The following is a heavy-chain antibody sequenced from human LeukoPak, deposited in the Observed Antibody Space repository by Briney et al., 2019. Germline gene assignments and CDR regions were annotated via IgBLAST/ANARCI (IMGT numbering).Heavy chain of an antibody. CDR2: IIPIFGTA. J-gene: IGHJ3*02. CDR3: ARLDYDFWSGYSAFDI. CDR1: GGTFSSYA. Sequence: SSVKVSCKASGGTFSSYAISWVRQAPGQGLEWMGGIIPIFGTANYAQKFQGRVTMTTDTSTSTAYMELRSLRSDDTAVYYCARLDYDFWSGYSAFDIWGQGTMVTVSA. D-gene: IGHD3-3*01. V-gene: IGHV1-69*05.